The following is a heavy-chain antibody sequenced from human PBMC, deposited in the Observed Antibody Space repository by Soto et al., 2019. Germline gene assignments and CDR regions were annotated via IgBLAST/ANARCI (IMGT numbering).Heavy chain of an antibody. D-gene: IGHD3-10*01. Sequence: QEQLVESGGGVVQPGRSLRLSCAASGFTFSSYGMHWVRQAPGKGLEWVAVIWYDGSNKYYADSVKGRFTISRDNSKNTLYLQMNSLRAEDTAVYYCARGGGLCYYGSGSYYSIDYWGQGTLVTVSS. CDR3: ARGGGLCYYGSGSYYSIDY. J-gene: IGHJ4*02. CDR2: IWYDGSNK. V-gene: IGHV3-33*01. CDR1: GFTFSSYG.